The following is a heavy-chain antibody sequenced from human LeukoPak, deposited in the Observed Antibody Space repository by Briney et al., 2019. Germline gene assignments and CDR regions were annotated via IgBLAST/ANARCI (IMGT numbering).Heavy chain of an antibody. Sequence: ASVKVSCKASGYSLTNYAMNWVRQAPGQGLEWMGWINTNTGNPTYAQGFTGRFVFSLDTSVSTAYLQISSLKAEDTAVYYCARNNADGEGRFSYWGQGTLVTVSS. V-gene: IGHV7-4-1*02. D-gene: IGHD3-10*01. CDR3: ARNNADGEGRFSY. CDR1: GYSLTNYA. J-gene: IGHJ4*02. CDR2: INTNTGNP.